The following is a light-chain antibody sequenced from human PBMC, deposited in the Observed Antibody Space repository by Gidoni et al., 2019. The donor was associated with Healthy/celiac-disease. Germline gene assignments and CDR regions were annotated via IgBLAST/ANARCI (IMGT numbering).Light chain of an antibody. J-gene: IGKJ5*01. V-gene: IGKV3-11*01. CDR1: QSVSSN. CDR2: DAS. CDR3: QQRSNWIT. Sequence: EIVLTQSPATLSLSPGERATLSCRASQSVSSNLAWYQQKPGQAPRLLIYDASNRATGIPARFSGSGSGTDFTLTISSLEPEDFAVYYCQQRSNWITFGQXTRLEIK.